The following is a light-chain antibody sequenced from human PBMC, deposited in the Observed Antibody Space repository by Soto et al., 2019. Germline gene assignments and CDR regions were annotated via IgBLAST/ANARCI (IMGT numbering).Light chain of an antibody. CDR2: DAS. CDR3: QQYNSYWM. V-gene: IGKV1-5*01. J-gene: IGKJ1*01. CDR1: QNIDDY. Sequence: DFQMTQAPPSLSASVGDRVTITCRASQNIDDYLAWYQQKPGKAPKLLIYDASNLQSGAPSRFSGSGSGTEFTLIISSLQPDDFATYYCQQYNSYWMFGLGTKVE.